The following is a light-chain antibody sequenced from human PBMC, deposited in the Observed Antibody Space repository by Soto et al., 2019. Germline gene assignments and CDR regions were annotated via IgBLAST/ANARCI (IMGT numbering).Light chain of an antibody. CDR2: DVS. CDR3: CSYTSSSSYV. CDR1: SSDVGGYNY. Sequence: QSALTQPASVSGSPGQSITISCTGTSSDVGGYNYVSWYQQHPGKAPKLIIYDVSDRPSWVSSRFSGSKSGNTASLTISGLQAEDEADYYCCSYTSSSSYVFGTGTQLTVL. V-gene: IGLV2-14*01. J-gene: IGLJ1*01.